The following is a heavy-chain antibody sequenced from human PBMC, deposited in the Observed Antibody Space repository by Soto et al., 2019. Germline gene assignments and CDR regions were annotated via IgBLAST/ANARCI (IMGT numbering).Heavy chain of an antibody. J-gene: IGHJ4*02. CDR2: IYYSGST. CDR3: ARLWGWSVDY. V-gene: IGHV4-59*08. D-gene: IGHD3-16*01. Sequence: QVQLQESGPGLVKPSDTLSLTCTVSGGSISSYYWSWIRQPPGKGLEWIGYIYYSGSTNYNPSLKSRVTISVDASKNQFSLKRSSVTAADTAVYYCARLWGWSVDYCGQGTLVTVSS. CDR1: GGSISSYY.